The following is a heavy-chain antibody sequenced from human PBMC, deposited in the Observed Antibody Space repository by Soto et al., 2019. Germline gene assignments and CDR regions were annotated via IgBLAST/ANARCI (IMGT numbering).Heavy chain of an antibody. CDR3: TSHTIMITFGGVSVGVY. D-gene: IGHD3-16*02. CDR1: GFTFSNAW. Sequence: EVQLVESGGGLVKPGGSLRLSCAASGFTFSNAWMSWVRQAPGKWLEWVGRIKSKTDGGTTDYAAPEKGRFTISRDDSKNTLYLQMNRLKTEDTAVYYCTSHTIMITFGGVSVGVYWGQGTLVTVSS. V-gene: IGHV3-15*01. CDR2: IKSKTDGGTT. J-gene: IGHJ4*02.